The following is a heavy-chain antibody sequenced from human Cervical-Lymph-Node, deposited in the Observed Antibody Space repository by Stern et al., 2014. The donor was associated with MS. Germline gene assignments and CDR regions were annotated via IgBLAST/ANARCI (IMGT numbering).Heavy chain of an antibody. V-gene: IGHV1-46*01. CDR1: GYTFTSYY. Sequence: VQLVESGAEVKKPGASVTVSCKASGYTFTSYYIHWVRQAPGQGLEWMGIINPSGGDTSYAQKFQGRVTLTRDTSTSTVYMELNSLRSEDTAVYYCAREHSAMAFGYWGQGTLVTVSS. CDR2: INPSGGDT. J-gene: IGHJ4*02. D-gene: IGHD5-18*01. CDR3: AREHSAMAFGY.